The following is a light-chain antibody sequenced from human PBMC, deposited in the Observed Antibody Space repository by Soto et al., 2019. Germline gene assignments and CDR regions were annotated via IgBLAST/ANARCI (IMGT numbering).Light chain of an antibody. J-gene: IGLJ1*01. V-gene: IGLV2-23*01. Sequence: QSALTQPASVSGSPGQSISISCTGTSNDVGSYNLVSWYQHHPGKAPKLMIFEGSKRPSGVSNRFSGFKSGNTASLTIYGLQAEDEADFYCCSYAGSNYYVFGTGTKLTVL. CDR3: CSYAGSNYYV. CDR2: EGS. CDR1: SNDVGSYNL.